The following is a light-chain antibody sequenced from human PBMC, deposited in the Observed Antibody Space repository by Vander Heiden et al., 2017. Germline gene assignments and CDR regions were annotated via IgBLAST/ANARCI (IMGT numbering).Light chain of an antibody. CDR3: QQYNNWPPLT. J-gene: IGKJ4*02. CDR2: GAS. Sequence: ELVMTQSPATLSVSPGERATLSSRASQSVSSNLAWYQQKPGQAPRLLIYGASTRATGIPARFIGSGSGTEFTLTISSLQSEDFAVYYCQQYNNWPPLTFGGGTKVEIK. CDR1: QSVSSN. V-gene: IGKV3-15*01.